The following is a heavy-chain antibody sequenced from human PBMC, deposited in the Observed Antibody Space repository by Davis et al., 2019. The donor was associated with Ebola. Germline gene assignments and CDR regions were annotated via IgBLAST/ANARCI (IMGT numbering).Heavy chain of an antibody. CDR1: GFTFSSYS. D-gene: IGHD6-13*01. CDR2: ISGSGGST. V-gene: IGHV3-23*01. CDR3: AKVIAAAGSADYYYYGMDV. J-gene: IGHJ6*02. Sequence: PGGSLRLSCAASGFTFSSYSMSWVRQAPGKGLEWVSAISGSGGSTYYADSVKGRFTISRDNSKNTLYLQMNSLRAEDTAVYYCAKVIAAAGSADYYYYGMDVWGQGTTVTVSS.